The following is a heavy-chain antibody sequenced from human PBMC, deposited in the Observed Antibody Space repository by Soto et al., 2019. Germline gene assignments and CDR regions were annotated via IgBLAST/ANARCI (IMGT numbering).Heavy chain of an antibody. J-gene: IGHJ4*02. Sequence: ASMKVSCKASGGSLSNYGISWVRQAPGQGLEWMGWINADYGTTKYAQKFQGRVTITTDTSTSTAYMELRSLRSEDTAVYYCARDQAMAQFDYWGQGTLVTVS. CDR1: GGSLSNYG. V-gene: IGHV1-18*01. CDR3: ARDQAMAQFDY. D-gene: IGHD5-18*01. CDR2: INADYGTT.